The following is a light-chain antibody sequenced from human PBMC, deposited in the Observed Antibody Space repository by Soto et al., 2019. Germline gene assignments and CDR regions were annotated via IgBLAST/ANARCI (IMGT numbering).Light chain of an antibody. CDR3: SSYTSSSTYV. J-gene: IGLJ1*01. CDR2: ESS. Sequence: QSALAQPASVSGSPGQSITTSCTGTSSDVGGYNYVSWYQQQPDKAPKLMIYESSNRPSGVSNRFSGSKSGNTASLTISGLQAEDEADYYSSSYTSSSTYVFGTGTKVTVL. V-gene: IGLV2-14*01. CDR1: SSDVGGYNY.